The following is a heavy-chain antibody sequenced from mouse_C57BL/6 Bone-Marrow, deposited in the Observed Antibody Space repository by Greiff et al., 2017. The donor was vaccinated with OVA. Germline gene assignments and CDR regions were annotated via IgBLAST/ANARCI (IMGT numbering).Heavy chain of an antibody. Sequence: VQLQQPGAELVMPGASVKLSCKASGYTFTSYWMHWVKQRPGQGLEWIGEIDPSDSYTNYNQKFKGKSTLTVDKSSSTAYMQLSSLTSADSAVYYCARCHYGSSLFDYWGQGTTLTVSS. CDR2: IDPSDSYT. D-gene: IGHD1-1*01. CDR3: ARCHYGSSLFDY. V-gene: IGHV1-69*01. J-gene: IGHJ2*01. CDR1: GYTFTSYW.